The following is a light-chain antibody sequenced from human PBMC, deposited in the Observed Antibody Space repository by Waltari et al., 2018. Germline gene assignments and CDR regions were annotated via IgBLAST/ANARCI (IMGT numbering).Light chain of an antibody. J-gene: IGKJ4*01. CDR3: QQYHNWPPHT. CDR2: GAS. V-gene: IGKV3D-15*01. Sequence: EIVMTQSPATLSVSLGERAILSCRASQSITSTLTWYQQKPGQAPSPLLYGASTTATAVPGRFSGSGSGTAYNLTISSLQSEDFAVYYCQQYHNWPPHTFGGGTKVEIK. CDR1: QSITST.